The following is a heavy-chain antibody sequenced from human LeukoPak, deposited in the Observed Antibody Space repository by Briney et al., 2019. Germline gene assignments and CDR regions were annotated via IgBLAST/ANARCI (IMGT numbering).Heavy chain of an antibody. J-gene: IGHJ6*02. Sequence: PGRSLRPSCAASGFTFSSYAMHWVRQAPGKGLEWVAVISYDGSNKYYADSVKGRFTISRDNSKNTLYLQMNSLRAEDTAVYYCARDVIAAADYGMDVWGQGTTVTVSS. CDR2: ISYDGSNK. CDR1: GFTFSSYA. CDR3: ARDVIAAADYGMDV. D-gene: IGHD6-13*01. V-gene: IGHV3-30*04.